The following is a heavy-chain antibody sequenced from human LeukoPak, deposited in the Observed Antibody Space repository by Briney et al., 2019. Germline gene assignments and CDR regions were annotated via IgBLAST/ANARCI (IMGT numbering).Heavy chain of an antibody. CDR2: IIPIFGTA. CDR3: ASVFGVRTTVTTPFDY. Sequence: ASVKVSCKASGGTFSSYAISWVRQAPGQGLEWMGGIIPIFGTANYAQKFQGRVTITTDESTSTAYMELSSLRSEDTAVYYCASVFGVRTTVTTPFDYWGQGTLVTVSS. CDR1: GGTFSSYA. D-gene: IGHD4-17*01. J-gene: IGHJ4*02. V-gene: IGHV1-69*05.